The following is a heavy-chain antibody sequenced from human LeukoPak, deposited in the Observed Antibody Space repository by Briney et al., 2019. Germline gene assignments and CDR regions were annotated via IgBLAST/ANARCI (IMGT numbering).Heavy chain of an antibody. J-gene: IGHJ4*02. CDR2: IYFGGTT. CDR1: GFTVSSNY. CDR3: ARVRFPETYSGYDSPFLPGIFDY. V-gene: IGHV3-53*01. D-gene: IGHD5-12*01. Sequence: GSLRLSCAASGFTVSSNYMTWVRQAPGQGLEWVSVIYFGGTTYYADSVKGRFTISRDNSKNTVYLQMNSLRVEDTAVYYCARVRFPETYSGYDSPFLPGIFDYWGQGTLVTVSS.